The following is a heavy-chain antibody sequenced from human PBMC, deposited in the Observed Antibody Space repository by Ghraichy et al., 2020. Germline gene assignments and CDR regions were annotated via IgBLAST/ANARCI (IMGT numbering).Heavy chain of an antibody. D-gene: IGHD2-2*01. V-gene: IGHV4-38-2*02. J-gene: IGHJ6*02. Sequence: SETLSLTCTVSGYSISSGYYWGWIRQPPGKGLEWIGSIYHSGSTYYNPSLKSRVTISVDTSKNQFSLKLSSVTAADTAVYYCAGAIGCSSTSCPNYYYYYGMDVWGQGTTVTVSS. CDR3: AGAIGCSSTSCPNYYYYYGMDV. CDR2: IYHSGST. CDR1: GYSISSGYY.